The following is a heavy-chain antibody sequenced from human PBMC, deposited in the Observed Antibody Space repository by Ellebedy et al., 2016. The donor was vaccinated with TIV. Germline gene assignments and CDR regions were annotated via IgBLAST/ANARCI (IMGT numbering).Heavy chain of an antibody. CDR2: ISSSGNYK. CDR3: ARDLQGPKAFDF. J-gene: IGHJ3*01. Sequence: GGSLRLXXAASGFTFRTSSVNWVRQAPGQGLEWVSSISSSGNYKYYADSVKGRFTISRDNAKNTLYLQMNGLRAEDTAVYFCARDLQGPKAFDFWGQGTMVTVSS. V-gene: IGHV3-21*06. CDR1: GFTFRTSS.